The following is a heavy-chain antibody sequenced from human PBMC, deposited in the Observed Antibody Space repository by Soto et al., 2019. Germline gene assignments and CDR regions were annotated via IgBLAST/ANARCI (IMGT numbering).Heavy chain of an antibody. Sequence: QVQLVESGGGVVQPGRSLRLSCAASGFTFSSYGMHWVRQAPGKGLEWVAVISYDGSNKYYADSEKGRFTISRDNSKNTLYLQMNSLRAEDTAVYYCAKDMRYCSGGSCYPTGYFDYWGQGTLVTVSS. CDR2: ISYDGSNK. CDR3: AKDMRYCSGGSCYPTGYFDY. V-gene: IGHV3-30*18. CDR1: GFTFSSYG. J-gene: IGHJ4*02. D-gene: IGHD2-15*01.